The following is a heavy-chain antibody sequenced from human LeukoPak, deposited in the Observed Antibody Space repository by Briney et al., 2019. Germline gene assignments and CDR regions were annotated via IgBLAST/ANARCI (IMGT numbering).Heavy chain of an antibody. J-gene: IGHJ5*02. CDR1: GGSVSSSSDY. D-gene: IGHD3-3*01. V-gene: IGHV4-39*01. CDR3: ARSDFSMYTWFDP. CDR2: IFYTGST. Sequence: PSETLSLTCTVSGGSVSSSSDYWGWIRQPPGKGPEWIGPIFYTGSTYYNPSLKSRVTISVDTSKNQFSLKVTSVTAADTAVYYCARSDFSMYTWFDPWGQGTQVTVSS.